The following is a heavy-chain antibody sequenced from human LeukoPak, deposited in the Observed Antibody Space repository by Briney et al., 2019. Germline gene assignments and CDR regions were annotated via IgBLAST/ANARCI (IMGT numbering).Heavy chain of an antibody. J-gene: IGHJ2*01. CDR1: GGSISSYY. CDR2: IYYSGST. V-gene: IGHV4-59*01. Sequence: ESGPTLVKPSETLSLTCTVSGGSISSYYWSWIRQPPGKGLEWIGYIYYSGSTNYNPSLKSRVTISVDTSKNQFSLKLSSVTAADTAVYYCARVLLGIGIGNWYFDLWGRGTLVTVSS. D-gene: IGHD7-27*01. CDR3: ARVLLGIGIGNWYFDL.